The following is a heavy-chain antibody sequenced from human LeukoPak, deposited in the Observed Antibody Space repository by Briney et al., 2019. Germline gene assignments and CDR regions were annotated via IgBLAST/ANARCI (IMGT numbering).Heavy chain of an antibody. Sequence: GGSLRLSCAASGFTFSSFAMSWVRQAPGKGLEWVSTISGTFITYHAESVKGRFTISRDNSKNTLHLQMNSLGADDTALYYCVHAGSGDLDLWGRGTLVTVST. CDR3: VHAGSGDLDL. V-gene: IGHV3-23*01. CDR2: ISGTFIT. D-gene: IGHD3-10*01. J-gene: IGHJ2*01. CDR1: GFTFSSFA.